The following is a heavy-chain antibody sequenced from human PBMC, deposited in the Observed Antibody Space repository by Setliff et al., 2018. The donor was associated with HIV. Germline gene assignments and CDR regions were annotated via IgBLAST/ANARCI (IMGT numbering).Heavy chain of an antibody. CDR2: IKYSGNT. V-gene: IGHV4-59*08. D-gene: IGHD6-19*01. Sequence: SETLSLTCTVSGGSINTYWSWIRQPPGKGLEWIGYIKYSGNTNYNPSLNSRVTISVDTSKNHFSLKLSSVTAADTAVYYCARSLLPSITVAGTIGYWGQGSLVTVSS. CDR3: ARSLLPSITVAGTIGY. J-gene: IGHJ4*02. CDR1: GGSINTY.